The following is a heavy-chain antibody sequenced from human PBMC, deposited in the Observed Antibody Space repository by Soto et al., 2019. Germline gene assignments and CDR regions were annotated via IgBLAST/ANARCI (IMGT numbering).Heavy chain of an antibody. CDR3: ARDPRSGYDSSGYYYTGAFDI. V-gene: IGHV1-2*04. CDR1: GYTFTDYY. CDR2: INPNSGGR. Sequence: ASVKVSCKASGYTFTDYYMHWVRQAPGQGLEWMGWINPNSGGRNYAQKFQGWVTMTRDTSISTAYMELSRLRSDDTAVYYCARDPRSGYDSSGYYYTGAFDIWGQGTIVTLPS. D-gene: IGHD3-22*01. J-gene: IGHJ3*02.